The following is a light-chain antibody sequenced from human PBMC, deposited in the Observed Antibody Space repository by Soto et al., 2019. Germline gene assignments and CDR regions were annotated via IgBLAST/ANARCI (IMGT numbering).Light chain of an antibody. CDR3: QQYGSSKGQKT. CDR2: GAS. CDR1: QSVSSSY. J-gene: IGKJ1*01. V-gene: IGKV3-20*01. Sequence: EIVLTQSPGTLSLSPGERATLSCRASQSVSSSYLAWYQQKPGQAPRLLIYGASSRATGIPDRFSGSGSGTDFTLTISRLEPEDFAVYYCQQYGSSKGQKTFGQGTKVDIK.